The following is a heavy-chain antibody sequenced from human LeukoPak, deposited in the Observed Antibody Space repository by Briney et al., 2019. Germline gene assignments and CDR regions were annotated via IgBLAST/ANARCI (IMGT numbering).Heavy chain of an antibody. CDR3: ARDVGWFGESQYYFDY. CDR1: GGSISSYY. V-gene: IGHV4-59*12. CDR2: IYYSGST. Sequence: SETLSLTCTVSGGSISSYYWSWIRQPPGKGLEWIGYIYYSGSTNYNPSLKSRVTISVDTSKNQFSLKLSSVTAADTAVYYCARDVGWFGESQYYFDYWGQGTLVTVSS. J-gene: IGHJ4*02. D-gene: IGHD3-10*01.